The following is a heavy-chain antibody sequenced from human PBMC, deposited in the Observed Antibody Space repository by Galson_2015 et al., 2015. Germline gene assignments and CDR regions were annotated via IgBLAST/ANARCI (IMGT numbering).Heavy chain of an antibody. Sequence: SVKVSCKASGGTFSIYTYSWVRHAPGQGLERMGRLISKLGIADYAQNFQGRVTITADKSASTIYMEFSSLRFEDTAVYYCARAPRSSNYENDVFDIWGQGTTITVSS. CDR2: LISKLGIA. J-gene: IGHJ3*02. CDR1: GGTFSIYT. D-gene: IGHD4-11*01. CDR3: ARAPRSSNYENDVFDI. V-gene: IGHV1-69*02.